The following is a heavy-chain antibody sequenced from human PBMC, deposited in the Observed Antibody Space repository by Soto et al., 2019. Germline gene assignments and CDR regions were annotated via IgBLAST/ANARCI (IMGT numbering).Heavy chain of an antibody. Sequence: GASVKVSCKDSGGLFSSFAISWVRQAPGQGLEWMGGIIPVFGTTNYAQKFQGRVTITADESTNTAYMELSSLTSDDTAVYYCSRASAVAGGSSNSLPNDYWGQGTLVTVSS. CDR1: GGLFSSFA. V-gene: IGHV1-69*13. J-gene: IGHJ4*02. CDR3: SRASAVAGGSSNSLPNDY. CDR2: IIPVFGTT. D-gene: IGHD6-19*01.